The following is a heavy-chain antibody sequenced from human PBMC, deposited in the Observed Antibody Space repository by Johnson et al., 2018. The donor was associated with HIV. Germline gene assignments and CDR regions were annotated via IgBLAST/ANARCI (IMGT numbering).Heavy chain of an antibody. D-gene: IGHD2-21*01. CDR2: VSAGGGST. Sequence: VQLVESGGGLVQPGGSLRLSCATSGFTFSSYAMSWVRQAPGKGLEWVSEVSAGGGSTYYADSVKGRFTISRDNSKNTLSLQMSSLRAEDTAVYYCAGGGGCGGDCYSGYDAFDIWGQGTKVTV. CDR3: AGGGGCGGDCYSGYDAFDI. CDR1: GFTFSSYA. V-gene: IGHV3-23*04. J-gene: IGHJ3*02.